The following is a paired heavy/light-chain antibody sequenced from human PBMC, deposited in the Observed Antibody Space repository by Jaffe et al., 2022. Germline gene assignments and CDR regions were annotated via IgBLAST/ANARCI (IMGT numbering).Light chain of an antibody. J-gene: IGKJ2*01. CDR3: QQRSNWPGYT. Sequence: EIVLTQSPATLSLSPGERATLSCRASQSVSSYLAWYQQKPGQAPRLLIYDASNRATGIPARFSGSGSGTDFTLTISSLEPEDFAVYYCQQRSNWPGYTFGQGTKLEIK. CDR2: DAS. CDR1: QSVSSY. V-gene: IGKV3-11*01.
Heavy chain of an antibody. CDR3: ATINPWGTKITMVQGVSDAFDI. CDR1: GYTFTSYG. V-gene: IGHV1-18*01. Sequence: QVQLVQSGAEVKKPGASVKVSCKASGYTFTSYGISWVRQAPGQGLEWMGWISAYNGNTNYAQKLQGRVTMTTDTSTSTAYMELRSLRSDDTAVYYCATINPWGTKITMVQGVSDAFDIWGQGTMVTVSS. CDR2: ISAYNGNT. J-gene: IGHJ3*02. D-gene: IGHD3-10*01.